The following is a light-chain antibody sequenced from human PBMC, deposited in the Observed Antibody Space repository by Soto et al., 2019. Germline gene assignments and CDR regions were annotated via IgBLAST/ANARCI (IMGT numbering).Light chain of an antibody. V-gene: IGKV4-1*01. Sequence: DIVMTQSPDSLAVSLGETATINCKSSQSVLYNSNNKNYLAWFQQKPGQPPKLLIYWASTRESGVPDRFSASGSGIDFTLTISSLQAEDVAVYYCYQYYSRPYTFAQGTKLEIK. CDR3: YQYYSRPYT. CDR1: QSVLYNSNNKNY. CDR2: WAS. J-gene: IGKJ2*01.